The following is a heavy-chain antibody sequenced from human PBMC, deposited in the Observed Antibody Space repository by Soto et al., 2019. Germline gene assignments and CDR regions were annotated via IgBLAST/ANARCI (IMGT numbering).Heavy chain of an antibody. V-gene: IGHV4-34*01. CDR3: ARGGTSPFCNY. Sequence: QVHLQQWGAGLSKPSETLSLTCAVYGGSSSGHYWSWIRQPPGKGLEWIGEINDSGATNYNPSLKSRVIVSVDTSANQLSLKLTSVTAADTAVYYCARGGTSPFCNYWGQGTLVTVSS. CDR2: INDSGAT. D-gene: IGHD1-1*01. J-gene: IGHJ4*02. CDR1: GGSSSGHY.